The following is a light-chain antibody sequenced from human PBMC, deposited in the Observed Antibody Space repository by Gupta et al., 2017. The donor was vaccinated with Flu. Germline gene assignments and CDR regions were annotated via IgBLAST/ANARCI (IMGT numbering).Light chain of an antibody. CDR1: KLGDKY. CDR3: QAWDSRNYV. V-gene: IGLV3-1*01. CDR2: QDI. Sequence: SYELTQPPSVSVSPGQPARITCSGDKLGDKYASWYQQKLGQSPKLVIFQDIKRPSGIPERFSGSSSGNTATLTISGTQPMDEGDYYCQAWDSRNYVFGTGTKVTVL. J-gene: IGLJ1*01.